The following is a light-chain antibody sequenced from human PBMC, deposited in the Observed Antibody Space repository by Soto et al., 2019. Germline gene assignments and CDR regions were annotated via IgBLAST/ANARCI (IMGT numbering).Light chain of an antibody. Sequence: EIVMTQSPATLSVSPGDRATLSCRASQSVNSDLAWYQQKPGQAPRLLIYGASTRATDIPARFSGSGSGTEFTLTISSVQSEDFAVYYCYHFNNWPPWTVGQGTKVDSK. CDR2: GAS. CDR3: YHFNNWPPWT. V-gene: IGKV3-15*01. CDR1: QSVNSD. J-gene: IGKJ1*01.